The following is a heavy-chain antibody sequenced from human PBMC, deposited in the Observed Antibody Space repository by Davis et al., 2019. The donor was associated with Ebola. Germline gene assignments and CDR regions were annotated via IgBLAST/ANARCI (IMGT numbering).Heavy chain of an antibody. CDR2: IIPIFGTA. D-gene: IGHD4-17*01. CDR1: GYTFTSYG. V-gene: IGHV1-69*13. CDR3: ARDLGDYGEYFQH. Sequence: SVKVSCKASGYTFTSYGISWLRQAPGQGLEWMGGIIPIFGTANYAQKFQGRVTITADESTSTAYMELSSLRSEDTAVYYCARDLGDYGEYFQHWGQGTLVTVSS. J-gene: IGHJ1*01.